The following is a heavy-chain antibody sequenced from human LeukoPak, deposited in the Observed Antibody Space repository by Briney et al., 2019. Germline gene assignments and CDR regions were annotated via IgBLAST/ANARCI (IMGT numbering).Heavy chain of an antibody. V-gene: IGHV3-15*01. D-gene: IGHD3-3*01. CDR1: GFTFSNAW. CDR3: TTYDFWSGYYMGPWYYYYYMDV. Sequence: GGSLRLSCAASGFTFSNAWMSWVRQAPGKGLERVGRIKSKTDGGTTDYAAPVKGRFTISRDDSKNTLYLQMNSLKTEDTAVYYCTTYDFWSGYYMGPWYYYYYMDVWGKGTTVTVSS. J-gene: IGHJ6*03. CDR2: IKSKTDGGTT.